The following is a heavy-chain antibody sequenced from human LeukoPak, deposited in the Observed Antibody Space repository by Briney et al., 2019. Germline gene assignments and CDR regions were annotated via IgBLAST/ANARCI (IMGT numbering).Heavy chain of an antibody. D-gene: IGHD6-6*01. V-gene: IGHV3-23*01. CDR2: ISDSGGDT. J-gene: IGHJ4*02. CDR3: AKRVPYSSSSVYFDY. CDR1: GFIFSNYG. Sequence: GGSLGLSCAASGFIFSNYGMSWVRQAPGKGLEWVSAISDSGGDTYYADSVKGRFTISKDISKNTLHLQMNNLRAEDTAVYYCAKRVPYSSSSVYFDYWGQGTLVTVSS.